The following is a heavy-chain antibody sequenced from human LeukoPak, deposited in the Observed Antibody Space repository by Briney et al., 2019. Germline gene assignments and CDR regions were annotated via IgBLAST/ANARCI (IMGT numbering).Heavy chain of an antibody. Sequence: GGSLRLSCAASGFTFSSYSMNWVRRAPGKGLEWVSSISSSSSYIYYADSVKGRFTISRDNSKNTLYLQMNSLRAEDTAVYYCARDRQITMIVVVPSFDYWGQGTLVTVSS. CDR3: ARDRQITMIVVVPSFDY. D-gene: IGHD3-22*01. V-gene: IGHV3-21*01. CDR2: ISSSSSYI. CDR1: GFTFSSYS. J-gene: IGHJ4*02.